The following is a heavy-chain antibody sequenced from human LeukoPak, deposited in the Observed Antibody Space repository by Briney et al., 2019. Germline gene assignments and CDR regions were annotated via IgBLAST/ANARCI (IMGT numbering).Heavy chain of an antibody. D-gene: IGHD3-3*01. Sequence: PSETLSLTCTVSGGSISSYYWSWIRQPAGKGLEWIGRIYTSGSTNYNPSLKSRVTMSVDTSKNQFSLKLSSVTAADTAVYYCARGVRPPPHDFWSGYLNDAFDIWGQGTMVTVSS. CDR3: ARGVRPPPHDFWSGYLNDAFDI. J-gene: IGHJ3*02. V-gene: IGHV4-4*07. CDR1: GGSISSYY. CDR2: IYTSGST.